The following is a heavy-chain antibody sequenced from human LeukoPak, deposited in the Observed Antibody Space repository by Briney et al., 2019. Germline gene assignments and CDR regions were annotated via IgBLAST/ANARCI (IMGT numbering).Heavy chain of an antibody. J-gene: IGHJ6*02. V-gene: IGHV4-39*07. D-gene: IGHD5-18*01. CDR2: IYYSGST. Sequence: SETLSLTCTVSGGSISSSSYYWGWIRQPPGKGLEWIGSIYYSGSTYYNPSLKSRVTISVDTSKNQFSLKLSSVTAADTAVYYCARGRGYSYGLGMDVWGQGTTVTVSS. CDR1: GGSISSSSYY. CDR3: ARGRGYSYGLGMDV.